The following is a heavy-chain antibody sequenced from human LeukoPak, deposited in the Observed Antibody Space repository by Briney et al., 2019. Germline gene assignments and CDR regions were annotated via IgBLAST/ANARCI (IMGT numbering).Heavy chain of an antibody. D-gene: IGHD5-18*01. J-gene: IGHJ4*02. CDR1: GGSISSGGYS. CDR2: IYHSGST. V-gene: IGHV4-30-2*01. Sequence: PSQTLSLTCAVSGGSISSGGYSWSWIRQPPGKGLEWIGYIYHSGSTYYNPSLKSRVTISVDRSKNQFSLKPSSVTAADTAVYYCSDTLHWGQGTLVTVSS. CDR3: SDTLH.